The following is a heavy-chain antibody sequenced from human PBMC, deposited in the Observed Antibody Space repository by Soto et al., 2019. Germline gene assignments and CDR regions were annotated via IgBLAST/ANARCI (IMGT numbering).Heavy chain of an antibody. CDR1: EFTFSGRS. J-gene: IGHJ6*03. CDR3: ARGWFGPDV. D-gene: IGHD3-10*01. V-gene: IGHV3-74*01. CDR2: IDKVGTDS. Sequence: EVQLVESGGGLVQPGGSLRLSCAASEFTFSGRSVHWVRQAPGKGLVWVSGIDKVGTDSTYADSVKGRFTSSRDNAKNTVDLQMSSLRVDDTAVYYCARGWFGPDVWGKGTTVTVSS.